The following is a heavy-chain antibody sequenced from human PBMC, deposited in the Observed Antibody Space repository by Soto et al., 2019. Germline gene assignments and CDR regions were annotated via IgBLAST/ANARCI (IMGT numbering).Heavy chain of an antibody. D-gene: IGHD6-19*01. CDR1: GFTFSRYA. CDR2: ISYDGSNK. CDR3: ATEDGYSSKFDY. J-gene: IGHJ4*02. V-gene: IGHV3-30-3*01. Sequence: GGSLRLPCAASGFTFSRYAMHWFRQAPDKGLEWVAVISYDGSNKYYADSVKGRFTISRDNSKNTLYLQMNSLRAEDTAVYYCATEDGYSSKFDYWGQGT.